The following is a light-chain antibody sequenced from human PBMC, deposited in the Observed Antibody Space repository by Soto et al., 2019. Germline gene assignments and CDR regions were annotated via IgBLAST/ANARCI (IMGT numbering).Light chain of an antibody. V-gene: IGLV2-23*01. Sequence: QSVLIQPPSVYGSPGQSVTISCTGTSRDVGSYDYVSWYQHSPGKAPKLMIYEGSKRPSGVSNRFSGSKSGNTASLTSSGLQAEDEADYYCCSYAGSSTHYVFGTGTKLTVL. CDR3: CSYAGSSTHYV. J-gene: IGLJ1*01. CDR2: EGS. CDR1: SRDVGSYDY.